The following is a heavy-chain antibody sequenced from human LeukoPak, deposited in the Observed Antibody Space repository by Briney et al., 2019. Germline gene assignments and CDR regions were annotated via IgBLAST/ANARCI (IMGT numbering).Heavy chain of an antibody. CDR3: ARGNWNGDY. CDR2: IHTSGSS. J-gene: IGHJ4*02. CDR1: GSSISSGAYY. D-gene: IGHD1-1*01. V-gene: IGHV4-61*02. Sequence: SQTLSLTCSVSGSSISSGAYYWSWIRQPAGKGLEWIGRIHTSGSSNYNSSLWSRVSMSVDTSKNQFSLILTSVTAADTAVYYCARGNWNGDYWGQGILVTVSS.